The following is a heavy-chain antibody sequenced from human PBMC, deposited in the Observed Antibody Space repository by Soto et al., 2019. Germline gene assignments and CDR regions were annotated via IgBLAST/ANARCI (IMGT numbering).Heavy chain of an antibody. V-gene: IGHV4-59*01. Sequence: SETLSLTCTVSGGSISGYFWSWIRQPPGKGLQWIGNIYNTGNTNYNPSLMSRVTISVDTSRNQVSLNLTSVTAADTAVYFCAAPPHYRGQGILVTVSS. CDR2: IYNTGNT. CDR1: GGSISGYF. CDR3: AAPPHY. J-gene: IGHJ4*02.